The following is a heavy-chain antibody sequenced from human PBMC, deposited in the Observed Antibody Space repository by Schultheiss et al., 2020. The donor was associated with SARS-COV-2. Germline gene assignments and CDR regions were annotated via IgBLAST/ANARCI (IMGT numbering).Heavy chain of an antibody. D-gene: IGHD3-10*01. CDR2: IIPIFGTA. Sequence: SVKVSCKASGGTFSSYAISWVRQAPGQGLEWMGGIIPIFGTANYAQKFQGRVTITADESTSTAYMELSSLRSEDTAVYYCARDGGTYYYGSGLWGRYYYYMDVWGKGTTVTVSS. V-gene: IGHV1-69*13. J-gene: IGHJ6*03. CDR3: ARDGGTYYYGSGLWGRYYYYMDV. CDR1: GGTFSSYA.